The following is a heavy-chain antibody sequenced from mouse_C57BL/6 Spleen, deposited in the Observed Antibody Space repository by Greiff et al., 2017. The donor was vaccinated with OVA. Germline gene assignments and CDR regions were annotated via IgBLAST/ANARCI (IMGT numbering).Heavy chain of an antibody. V-gene: IGHV5-16*01. Sequence: EVHLVESEGGLVQPGSSMKLSCTASGFTFSDYYMAWVRQVPEKGLEWVANINYDGSSTYYLDSLKSRFIISRDNAKNILYLQMSSLKSEDTATYYCARDGSLRGYFDVWGTGTTVTVSS. CDR2: INYDGSST. CDR3: ARDGSLRGYFDV. CDR1: GFTFSDYY. D-gene: IGHD2-1*01. J-gene: IGHJ1*03.